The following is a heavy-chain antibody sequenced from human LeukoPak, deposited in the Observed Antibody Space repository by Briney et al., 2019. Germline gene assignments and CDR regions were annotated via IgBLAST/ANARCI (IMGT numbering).Heavy chain of an antibody. CDR2: INHSGST. Sequence: SETLSLTCAVYGGSFSGYYWSWIRQPPGKGLEWIGEINHSGSTNYNPSLKSRVTISVDTSKNQFSLELSSVTAADTAVYYCARGRSGWGQGTLVTVSS. J-gene: IGHJ4*02. CDR3: ARGRSG. V-gene: IGHV4-34*01. CDR1: GGSFSGYY. D-gene: IGHD6-25*01.